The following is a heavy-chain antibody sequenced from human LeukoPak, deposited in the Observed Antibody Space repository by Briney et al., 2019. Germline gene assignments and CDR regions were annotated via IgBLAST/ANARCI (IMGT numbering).Heavy chain of an antibody. J-gene: IGHJ4*02. D-gene: IGHD3-9*01. CDR1: GSSISSSTW. Sequence: PSETLSLTCAVSGSSISSSTWWTWVRQPPGKGLEWIGEVFYSGSTNSNPSLKSRLTMSVDESKHEFSLKLTSVTAADTAVYYCASGGLVSRYLDHWGQGTLVTVS. CDR3: ASGGLVSRYLDH. V-gene: IGHV4-4*02. CDR2: VFYSGST.